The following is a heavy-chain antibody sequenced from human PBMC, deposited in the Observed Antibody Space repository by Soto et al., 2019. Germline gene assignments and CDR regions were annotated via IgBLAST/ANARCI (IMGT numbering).Heavy chain of an antibody. V-gene: IGHV3-74*01. CDR2: ITADGISA. CDR1: GFTFSSHG. CDR3: ADLFAGFDI. J-gene: IGHJ3*02. Sequence: GGSLRLSCVACGFTFSSHGIHWVRQVPWKGLVWVAHITADGISATYADSVKGRFTISRDNAKNTLYLQMNTLRVEGTAVYYCADLFAGFDISGQ.